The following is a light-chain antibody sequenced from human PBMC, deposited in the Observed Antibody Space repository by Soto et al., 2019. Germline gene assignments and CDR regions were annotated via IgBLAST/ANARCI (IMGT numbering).Light chain of an antibody. V-gene: IGLV1-47*01. J-gene: IGLJ2*01. Sequence: QSVLTQPPSASGTPGQRVTISCSGSSSNIGSNSVYWYQQLPGTAPKLLIYMNNQRPSGVPDRFSGSKSGTSASLAISGLRSEDEADYYCAAWDDSLSGPVFGGGTKVTVL. CDR3: AAWDDSLSGPV. CDR1: SSNIGSNS. CDR2: MNN.